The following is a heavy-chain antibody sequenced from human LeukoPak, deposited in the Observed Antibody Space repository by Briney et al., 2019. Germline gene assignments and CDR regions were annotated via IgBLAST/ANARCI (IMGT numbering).Heavy chain of an antibody. CDR3: TRTTMVRGVIIEY. V-gene: IGHV5-51*01. CDR1: GYSFTSYW. CDR2: IYPGDSDT. J-gene: IGHJ4*02. D-gene: IGHD3-10*01. Sequence: GESLKLSCKGSGYSFTSYWIGWVRQMPGEGLEWMGIIYPGDSDTRYSPSFQGQVTISADKSISTAYLQWSSLKASDTAMYYCTRTTMVRGVIIEYWGPGTLVTVSS.